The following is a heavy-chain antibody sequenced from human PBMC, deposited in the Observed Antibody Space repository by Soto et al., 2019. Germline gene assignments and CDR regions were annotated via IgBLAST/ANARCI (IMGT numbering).Heavy chain of an antibody. D-gene: IGHD2-15*01. V-gene: IGHV1-2*02. CDR2: INPNSGGT. CDR1: GYTFTGYY. CDR3: ARVNVVVVASTREYYFDY. J-gene: IGHJ4*02. Sequence: QVQLVQSGAEVKKPGASVKVSCKASGYTFTGYYMHWVRQAPGQGLEWMGWINPNSGGTNYAQKFQGRVTMTRDTSISTAYMELSRLRSDATAVYYCARVNVVVVASTREYYFDYWGQGTLVTVSS.